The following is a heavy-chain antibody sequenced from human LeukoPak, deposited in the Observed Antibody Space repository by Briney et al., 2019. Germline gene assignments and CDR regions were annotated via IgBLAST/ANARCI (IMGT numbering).Heavy chain of an antibody. CDR3: AKGVGGSGRYYFDY. D-gene: IGHD6-19*01. J-gene: IGHJ4*02. CDR1: RFTFSSYA. CDR2: ISGSGGST. Sequence: GGSLRLSCAASRFTFSSYAMSWVRQAPGKGLEWVSAISGSGGSTYSADSVKGRFTISRDNSKNTLYLQMNSLRAEDTAVYYCAKGVGGSGRYYFDYWGQGTLVTVSS. V-gene: IGHV3-23*01.